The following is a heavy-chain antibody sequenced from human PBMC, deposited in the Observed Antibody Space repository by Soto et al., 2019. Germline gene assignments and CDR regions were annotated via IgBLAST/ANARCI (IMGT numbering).Heavy chain of an antibody. D-gene: IGHD6-13*01. CDR1: GFTFRNYG. CDR2: ISHDGSDK. V-gene: IGHV3-30*18. J-gene: IGHJ4*02. CDR3: AKANQHLVHDY. Sequence: QVQLVESGGGVVRPGRSLRLTCAASGFTFRNYGMHWVRQAPCKGLQRVAVISHDGSDKYYADSMKGRFIIYRDNSENPLFLNMNSLKPEDTAVYYCAKANQHLVHDYWGQGTLVTVSS.